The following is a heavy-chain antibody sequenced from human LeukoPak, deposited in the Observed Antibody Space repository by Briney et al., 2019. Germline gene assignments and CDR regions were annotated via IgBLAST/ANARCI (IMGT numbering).Heavy chain of an antibody. J-gene: IGHJ4*02. V-gene: IGHV4-38-2*02. CDR1: GYSISSGYY. Sequence: SETLSLTCAVSGYSISSGYYWGWIRQPPGKGLEWIGSIYHSGSTYYNPSLKSRVTISVDTSKNQFSLKLSSVTAADTAVYYCAREGSGYDSPYYFDYWGQGTRVTVSS. D-gene: IGHD5-12*01. CDR2: IYHSGST. CDR3: AREGSGYDSPYYFDY.